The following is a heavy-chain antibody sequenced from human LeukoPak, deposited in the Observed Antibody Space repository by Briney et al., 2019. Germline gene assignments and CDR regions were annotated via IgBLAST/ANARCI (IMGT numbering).Heavy chain of an antibody. J-gene: IGHJ4*02. Sequence: KPSETLSLTCAVYGGPFSGYYWSWIRQPPGKGLEWIGEINHSGSTNYNPSLKSRVTISVDTSKNQFSLKLSSVTAADTAVYYCASRRRDGYNSPPDYWGQGTLVTVSS. CDR2: INHSGST. V-gene: IGHV4-34*01. CDR3: ASRRRDGYNSPPDY. CDR1: GGPFSGYY. D-gene: IGHD5-24*01.